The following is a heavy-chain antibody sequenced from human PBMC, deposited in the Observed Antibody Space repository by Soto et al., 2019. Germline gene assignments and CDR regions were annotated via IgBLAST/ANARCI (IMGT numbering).Heavy chain of an antibody. D-gene: IGHD2-21*01. Sequence: GESLKISCAASGFSFRYYFMSWLRQAPWKGLEWVSYIGPYGNSIYYADSVKGRFTISRDDATKSLHLHMNSLRTDDTAVYYCARDDHTYGVYWGQGTPVTVSS. CDR1: GFSFRYYF. CDR2: IGPYGNSI. J-gene: IGHJ4*02. V-gene: IGHV3-11*01. CDR3: ARDDHTYGVY.